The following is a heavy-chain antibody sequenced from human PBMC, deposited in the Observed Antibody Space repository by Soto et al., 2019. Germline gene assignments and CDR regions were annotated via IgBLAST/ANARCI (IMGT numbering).Heavy chain of an antibody. J-gene: IGHJ4*02. Sequence: VSLRLSCAASGFSVSTTYMSWVRQAPGKGLEWVSTLSDRGTSHFADSVTGRFSVSRDNSKNTLYLQMNGLRVDDTAIYYCAGDYASGGYDFRGQGAQVTVSS. CDR2: LSDRGTS. CDR3: AGDYASGGYDF. CDR1: GFSVSTTY. D-gene: IGHD5-12*01. V-gene: IGHV3-53*01.